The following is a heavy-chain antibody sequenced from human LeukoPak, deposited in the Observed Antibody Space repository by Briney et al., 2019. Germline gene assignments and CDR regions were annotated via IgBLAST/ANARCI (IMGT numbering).Heavy chain of an antibody. Sequence: SVKVSCKASGGTFSSYAISWVRQAPGQGLEWMGGIIPIFGTANYAQKFQGRVTITADESTSTAYMELSSLRSEDTAVYYCARFLPQKWELPGNWFDPWGQGTLVTVSS. CDR1: GGTFSSYA. D-gene: IGHD1-26*01. CDR2: IIPIFGTA. J-gene: IGHJ5*02. V-gene: IGHV1-69*13. CDR3: ARFLPQKWELPGNWFDP.